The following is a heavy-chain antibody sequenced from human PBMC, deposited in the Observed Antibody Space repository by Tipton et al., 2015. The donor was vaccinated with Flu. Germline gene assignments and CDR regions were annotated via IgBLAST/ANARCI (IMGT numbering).Heavy chain of an antibody. CDR3: TRGGMVVTLFWYFDL. V-gene: IGHV3-9*01. J-gene: IGHJ2*01. CDR2: ISWNSGSI. D-gene: IGHD1-26*01. CDR1: GFTFDDHV. Sequence: SLRLSCAASGFTFDDHVIHWVRHAPGKGLEWVSGISWNSGSIGYADSVKGRFTISRDNAKNSLYLQMNSLRAEDTALYYCTRGGMVVTLFWYFDLWGRGTLVTFSS.